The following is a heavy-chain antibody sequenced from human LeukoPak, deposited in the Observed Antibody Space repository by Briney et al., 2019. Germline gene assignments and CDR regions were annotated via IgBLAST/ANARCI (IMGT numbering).Heavy chain of an antibody. CDR3: ARWGVAAAGTDY. V-gene: IGHV4-34*01. Sequence: SETLSLTCAVYGGSFSGYYWSWIRQPPGKGLEWIGEINHSGSTNYNPSLKSRVTISVDTSKNQFSLKLSSVTAADTAVYYCARWGVAAAGTDYWGQGTLVTVSS. J-gene: IGHJ4*02. CDR1: GGSFSGYY. CDR2: INHSGST. D-gene: IGHD6-13*01.